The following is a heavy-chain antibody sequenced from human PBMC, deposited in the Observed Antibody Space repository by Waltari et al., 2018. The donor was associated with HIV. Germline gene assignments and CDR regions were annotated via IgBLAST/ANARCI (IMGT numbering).Heavy chain of an antibody. V-gene: IGHV3-23*01. Sequence: EVQLLEAGGGLVQPGKPLRLSCPASGFRFTPYAMGWARRAPGKGLEVVASITGIGGRKYYADSVKGRFTISRDNVKHSCLLKLTRMRVDDTARYCCVRDGPGPGDWTYSFVDWGQGVPVTVSS. CDR1: GFRFTPYA. CDR3: VRDGPGPGDWTYSFVD. J-gene: IGHJ4*02. CDR2: ITGIGGRK. D-gene: IGHD1-7*01.